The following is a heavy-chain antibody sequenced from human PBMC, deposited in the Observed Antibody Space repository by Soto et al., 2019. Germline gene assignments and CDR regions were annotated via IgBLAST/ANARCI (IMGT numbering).Heavy chain of an antibody. CDR2: ISYDGSNK. J-gene: IGHJ6*02. V-gene: IGHV3-30-3*01. CDR1: GFTSSSYA. CDR3: ARSKKAPYSSGWKLYYYYYGMDV. Sequence: GGSLRLSCAASGFTSSSYAMHWVRQAPGKGLEWVAVISYDGSNKYYADSVKGRFTISRDNSKNTLYLQMNSLRAEDTAVYYCARSKKAPYSSGWKLYYYYYGMDVWGQGTTVTVSS. D-gene: IGHD6-19*01.